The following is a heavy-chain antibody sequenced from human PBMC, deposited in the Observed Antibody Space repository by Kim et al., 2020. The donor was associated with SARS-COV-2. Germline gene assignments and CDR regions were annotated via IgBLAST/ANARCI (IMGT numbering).Heavy chain of an antibody. V-gene: IGHV4-39*01. CDR1: GGSISSSSYN. CDR3: ARLLAGSATGYY. Sequence: SETLSITCTVSGGSISSSSYNWGWIRQPPGKGLEWIGSVSYSGTTYYNPSLRSRVTIFVDTSKNQFSLKLSSVSAADTAVYYCARLLAGSATGYYWGQGTLVTASS. D-gene: IGHD6-13*01. CDR2: VSYSGTT. J-gene: IGHJ4*02.